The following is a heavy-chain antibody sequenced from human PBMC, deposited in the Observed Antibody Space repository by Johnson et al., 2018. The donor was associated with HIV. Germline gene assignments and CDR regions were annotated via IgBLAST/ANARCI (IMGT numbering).Heavy chain of an antibody. CDR2: IRYDGSNK. Sequence: QVQLVESGGGVVQPGGSLRLSCAASGFTFSSYGMHWVRQAPGKGLEWVAFIRYDGSNKYYADSVKGRLTISRDNSKNTLYLQMHSLRAEDTAVYYCAKDSRYSYGPDAFDIWGQGTMVTVSS. D-gene: IGHD5-18*01. CDR3: AKDSRYSYGPDAFDI. J-gene: IGHJ3*02. V-gene: IGHV3-30*02. CDR1: GFTFSSYG.